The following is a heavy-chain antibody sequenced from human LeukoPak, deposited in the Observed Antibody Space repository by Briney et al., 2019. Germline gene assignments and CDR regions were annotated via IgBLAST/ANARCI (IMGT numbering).Heavy chain of an antibody. CDR2: IIPIFGTA. Sequence: GASVKVSCKSSGGSFSIYAISWARQAPGQGLELMGGIIPIFGTANYAQKFQGRVTITADESTSTAYMELSSLRSEDTAVYYCAREKSVGDFWSGYSEYWGQGTLVTVSS. CDR1: GGSFSIYA. V-gene: IGHV1-69*13. J-gene: IGHJ4*02. D-gene: IGHD3-3*01. CDR3: AREKSVGDFWSGYSEY.